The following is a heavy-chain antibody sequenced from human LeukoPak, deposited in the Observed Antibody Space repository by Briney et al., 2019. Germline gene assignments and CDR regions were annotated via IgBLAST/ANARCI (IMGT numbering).Heavy chain of an antibody. CDR2: IYPPDSDT. CDR1: GYSFTNYW. V-gene: IGHV5-51*01. CDR3: ARRITIVRGSYYLDY. J-gene: IGHJ4*02. Sequence: GESLKISCKGSGYSFTNYWIGWVRQMPGKGLEWMGIIYPPDSDTRYSPSFQGQVTISADKSISTAYLQWSSPKASDTAMYYCARRITIVRGSYYLDYWGQGTLVTVFS. D-gene: IGHD3-10*01.